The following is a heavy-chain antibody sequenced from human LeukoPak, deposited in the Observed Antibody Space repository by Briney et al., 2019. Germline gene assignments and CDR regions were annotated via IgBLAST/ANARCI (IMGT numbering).Heavy chain of an antibody. CDR2: IHRSGSP. J-gene: IGHJ6*02. CDR1: LDSTTSNF. Sequence: PSETLSLTCTVSLDSTTSNFWSWVRQPPGKGLEWIGEIHRSGSPNYNPSLQSRVTISVDTSKNQFSLKLSSVTAADTAVYYCARDFSSSWSYGMDVWGQGTTVTVSS. D-gene: IGHD6-13*01. CDR3: ARDFSSSWSYGMDV. V-gene: IGHV4-4*08.